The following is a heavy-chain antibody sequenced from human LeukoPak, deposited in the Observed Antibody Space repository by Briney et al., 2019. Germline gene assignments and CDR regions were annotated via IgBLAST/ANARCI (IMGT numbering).Heavy chain of an antibody. Sequence: GESLKISCKGSGYTFDIYWIGWVRQMPGKGLEWMGTIYPRDSDTRYSPSFQGQVTISADKSISTAYLQWNSLKASDTAMYYCARHIQGYSVDYWGQGTLVTVSS. J-gene: IGHJ4*02. V-gene: IGHV5-51*01. CDR3: ARHIQGYSVDY. CDR1: GYTFDIYW. CDR2: IYPRDSDT. D-gene: IGHD5-18*01.